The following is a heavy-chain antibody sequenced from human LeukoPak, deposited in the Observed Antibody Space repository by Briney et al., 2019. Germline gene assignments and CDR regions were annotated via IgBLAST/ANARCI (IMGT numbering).Heavy chain of an antibody. J-gene: IGHJ1*01. V-gene: IGHV1-2*02. CDR1: GYTFTGFC. CDR3: ARDLDNYSGSGSYYNGDPLFQH. CDR2: LNPNSSGT. Sequence: ASVKVSCKASGYTFTGFCIHWVRQAPGQGLEWMGWLNPNSSGTNYAQNFQGRVTMTRDTSISTGYMELSRLRSDDTAVYYCARDLDNYSGSGSYYNGDPLFQHWGQGTLVTVSS. D-gene: IGHD3-10*01.